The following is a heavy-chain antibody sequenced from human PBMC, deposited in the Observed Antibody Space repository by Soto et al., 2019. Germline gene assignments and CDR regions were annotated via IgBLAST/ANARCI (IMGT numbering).Heavy chain of an antibody. CDR3: ARGPSYDQQQLVTRIDY. J-gene: IGHJ4*02. CDR1: GGSFSGYY. V-gene: IGHV4-34*01. Sequence: SETLSLTCAVYGGSFSGYYWSWIRQPPGKGLEWIGEINHSGSTNYNPSLKSRVTISVDTSKNQFSLKLSSVTAADTAVYYCARGPSYDQQQLVTRIDYWGQGTLVTVSS. D-gene: IGHD6-13*01. CDR2: INHSGST.